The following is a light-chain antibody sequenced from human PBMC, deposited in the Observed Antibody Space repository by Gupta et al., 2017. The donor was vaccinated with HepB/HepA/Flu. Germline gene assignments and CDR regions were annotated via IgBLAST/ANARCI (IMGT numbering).Light chain of an antibody. V-gene: IGLV3-21*02. Sequence: SYVLTQSPSVSVAPGQTARMTCGGNNIGSKNVYWYQHKSGQAPVLVVYDYRDRPSGIAERFSGSNSGSTDTLTISRVEAGDEDDYYYQVRDGTSSPWVFGGGTKLTVL. CDR2: DYR. CDR3: QVRDGTSSPWV. CDR1: NIGSKN. J-gene: IGLJ3*02.